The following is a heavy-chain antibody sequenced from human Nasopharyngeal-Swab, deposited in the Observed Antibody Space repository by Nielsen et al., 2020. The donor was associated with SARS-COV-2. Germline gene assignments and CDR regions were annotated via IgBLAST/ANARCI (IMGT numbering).Heavy chain of an antibody. CDR2: IYYSGST. Sequence: WIRPPPGTGVEWVGYIYYSGSTYYNPSLKSRVTISVDTSKNQFSLKLSSVTAAGTAVYYCARGFVGAYYDSNLDVWGKGTTVTVSS. CDR3: ARGFVGAYYDSNLDV. V-gene: IGHV4-31*02. J-gene: IGHJ6*04. D-gene: IGHD3-22*01.